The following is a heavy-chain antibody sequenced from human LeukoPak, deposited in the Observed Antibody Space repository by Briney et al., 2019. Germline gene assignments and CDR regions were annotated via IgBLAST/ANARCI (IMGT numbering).Heavy chain of an antibody. CDR2: IWYDGSNK. D-gene: IGHD3-3*01. Sequence: QPGGSLRLSCAASGFTFSSYGMHWVRQAPGKGLEWVAVIWYDGSNKYYADSVKGRFTISRDNSKNTLYLQMNSLRAEDTAVYYCARDLAGFFVYGIDVWGQGTTVTVSS. V-gene: IGHV3-33*01. CDR3: ARDLAGFFVYGIDV. J-gene: IGHJ6*02. CDR1: GFTFSSYG.